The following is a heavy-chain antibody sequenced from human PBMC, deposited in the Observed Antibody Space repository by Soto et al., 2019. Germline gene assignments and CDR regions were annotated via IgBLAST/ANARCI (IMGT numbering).Heavy chain of an antibody. D-gene: IGHD3-22*01. V-gene: IGHV1-69*01. CDR3: ARDKRYYDSSGYMDAFDI. Sequence: QVQLVQSGAEVKKPGSSVKVSCKASGGTFSSYAISWVRQAPGQGLEWMGGIIPIFGTANYAQKFQGRVTITADESTSTAYMELSSLRSEDTAVYYCARDKRYYDSSGYMDAFDIGGQGTMVTFSS. J-gene: IGHJ3*02. CDR2: IIPIFGTA. CDR1: GGTFSSYA.